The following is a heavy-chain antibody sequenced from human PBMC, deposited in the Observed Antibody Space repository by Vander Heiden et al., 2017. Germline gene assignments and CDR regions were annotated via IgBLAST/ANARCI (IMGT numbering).Heavy chain of an antibody. J-gene: IGHJ4*02. D-gene: IGHD6-19*01. V-gene: IGHV3-74*01. Sequence: EVQLVESGGGLVQPGASLRPPCAASGFAFRSYWMHWVRQAPGKGLVWVSRINSDGSSTSYADSVKGRFTISRDNAKNTLYLQMNSLRAEDTAVYYCARDSWLAVAGTGPFDYWGQGTLVTVSS. CDR1: GFAFRSYW. CDR2: INSDGSST. CDR3: ARDSWLAVAGTGPFDY.